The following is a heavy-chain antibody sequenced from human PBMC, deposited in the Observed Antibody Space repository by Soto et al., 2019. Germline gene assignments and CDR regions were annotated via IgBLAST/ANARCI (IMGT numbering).Heavy chain of an antibody. CDR2: IYHSGSI. D-gene: IGHD1-1*01. Sequence: PSETLSLTCTVSGCSISSYYWSWIRQPPGKGLEWIGYIYHSGSIHYNAPLKSRATISVDKSRNQFSLHLTSVTAADTALYFCARHDNMTLGSQYLDSWGPGILVTVSS. J-gene: IGHJ4*02. CDR1: GCSISSYY. CDR3: ARHDNMTLGSQYLDS. V-gene: IGHV4-59*12.